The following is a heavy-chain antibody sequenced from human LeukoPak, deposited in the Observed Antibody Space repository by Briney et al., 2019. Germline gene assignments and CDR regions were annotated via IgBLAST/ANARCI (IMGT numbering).Heavy chain of an antibody. CDR2: INPSTGGT. D-gene: IGHD3-22*01. CDR1: GYTFIDYY. J-gene: IGHJ4*02. CDR3: ARASETYYYDSSGYYQGIPSDY. Sequence: ASVKVSCKTSGYTFIDYYVHWIRQAPGQGLEWMGRINPSTGGTDFAQKLQGRVTMTTDTSTSTAYMELRSLRSDDTAVYYCARASETYYYDSSGYYQGIPSDYWGQGTLVTVSS. V-gene: IGHV1-18*01.